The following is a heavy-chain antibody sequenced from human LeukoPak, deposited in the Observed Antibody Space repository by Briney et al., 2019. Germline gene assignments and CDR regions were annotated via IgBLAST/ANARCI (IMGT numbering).Heavy chain of an antibody. D-gene: IGHD1-26*01. CDR2: ISSSAVTI. CDR3: ARVDMGAADY. CDR1: GFTFRTYE. Sequence: PGGSLRLSCAASGFTFRTYEMNWVRQAPGKGLEWVSYISSSAVTIYYADSVKGRFTVSRDNAKSSVYLHLDSLRAEDTAVYYCARVDMGAADYWGQGTLVTVSS. J-gene: IGHJ4*02. V-gene: IGHV3-48*03.